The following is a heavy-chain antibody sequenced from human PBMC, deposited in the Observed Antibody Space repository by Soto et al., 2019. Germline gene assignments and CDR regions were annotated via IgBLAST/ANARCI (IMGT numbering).Heavy chain of an antibody. CDR3: AFNSGSGSYYFDY. Sequence: PGGSLRLSCAAYGFTFSSYAMRWVRQAPGKGLECVSAISGGGETTYYADSVKGRFTISRDNSKNTLYLQMNSLRAEDTAVYYCAFNSGSGSYYFDYWGQGTLVTVSS. J-gene: IGHJ4*02. D-gene: IGHD3-10*01. V-gene: IGHV3-23*01. CDR1: GFTFSSYA. CDR2: ISGGGETT.